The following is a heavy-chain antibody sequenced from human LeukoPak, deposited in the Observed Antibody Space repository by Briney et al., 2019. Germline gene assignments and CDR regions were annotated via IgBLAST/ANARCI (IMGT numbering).Heavy chain of an antibody. V-gene: IGHV4-4*07. J-gene: IGHJ4*02. CDR2: VYTSGST. CDR3: ARAYIVGSIRYYFDS. CDR1: GGSLSGYY. D-gene: IGHD5-12*01. Sequence: SETLSLTCTVSGGSLSGYYWSWIRQSAGKGLEFLGRVYTSGSTLYNPSLESRVTVSVDTSKNQFSLRLNSVTAADTATYYCARAYIVGSIRYYFDSWGQGSLVTVSS.